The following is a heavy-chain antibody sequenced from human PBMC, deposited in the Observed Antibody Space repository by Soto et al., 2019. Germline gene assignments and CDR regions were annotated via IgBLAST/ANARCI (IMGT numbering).Heavy chain of an antibody. J-gene: IGHJ6*02. V-gene: IGHV1-18*01. CDR2: ISAYNGST. CDR3: ARESPELRYFDWLLSWYYYYGMDV. D-gene: IGHD3-9*01. CDR1: GYTFTSYG. Sequence: ASVKVSCKASGYTFTSYGISWVRQAPGQGLEWMGWISAYNGSTNYAQKLQGRVTMTTDTSTSTAYMELRSLRSDDTAVYYCARESPELRYFDWLLSWYYYYGMDVWGQGTTVTVSS.